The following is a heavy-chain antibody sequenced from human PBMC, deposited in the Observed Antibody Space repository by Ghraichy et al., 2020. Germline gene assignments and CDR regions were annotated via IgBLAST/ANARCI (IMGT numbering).Heavy chain of an antibody. CDR3: VRGGSITIFGVVYYNFGY. D-gene: IGHD3-3*01. Sequence: VQVSCKASGYTFTGYYIHWVRQAPGQGLEWVGWINPNSGATRYTQTLQGRVTMTRDTSITTAYMELSRLRSDDTAVYYCVRGGSITIFGVVYYNFGYWGQGALVTVSS. CDR2: INPNSGAT. V-gene: IGHV1-2*02. CDR1: GYTFTGYY. J-gene: IGHJ4*02.